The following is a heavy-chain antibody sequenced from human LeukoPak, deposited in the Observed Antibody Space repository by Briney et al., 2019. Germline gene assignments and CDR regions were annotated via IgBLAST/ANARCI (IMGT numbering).Heavy chain of an antibody. D-gene: IGHD3-22*01. Sequence: GGSLRLSCAASGFTVCSNTMSWVRQAPGKGLEWVSVIYSVVSISFADSVNGTFTISRDNSNNTLYLQMNSLRTEDTAVYYCAIGGSYFDISGYYFYWGQGTLVTVPS. J-gene: IGHJ4*02. CDR3: AIGGSYFDISGYYFY. CDR1: GFTVCSNT. V-gene: IGHV3-66*01. CDR2: IYSVVSI.